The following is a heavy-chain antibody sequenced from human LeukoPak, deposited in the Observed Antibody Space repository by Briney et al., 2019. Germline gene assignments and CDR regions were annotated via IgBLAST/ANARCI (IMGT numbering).Heavy chain of an antibody. CDR2: TNPDGSIK. CDR3: VSGFLQWLY. CDR1: GFIFGGYW. V-gene: IGHV3-7*01. J-gene: IGHJ4*02. Sequence: GGSLRLSCAASGFIFGGYWMSWVRQAPGRGLEWVANTNPDGSIKYYVDSVDGRFTFSRDNAKNSLYLQMNSLRAEDTAVYYCVSGFLQWLYWGQGTLVTVSS. D-gene: IGHD3-3*01.